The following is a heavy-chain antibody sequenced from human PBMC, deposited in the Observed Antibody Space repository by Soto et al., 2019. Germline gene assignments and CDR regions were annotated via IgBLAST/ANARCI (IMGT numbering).Heavy chain of an antibody. V-gene: IGHV3-23*01. Sequence: PGGSLRLSCAASGFTFSSYAMSWVRQAPGKGLEWVSAISGSGGSTYYADSVKGRFTISRDNSKDTLYLQMNSLRAEDTAVYYCAQDPYSSSWKGENWFDPWGQGTLVTVSS. CDR1: GFTFSSYA. J-gene: IGHJ5*02. D-gene: IGHD6-13*01. CDR3: AQDPYSSSWKGENWFDP. CDR2: ISGSGGST.